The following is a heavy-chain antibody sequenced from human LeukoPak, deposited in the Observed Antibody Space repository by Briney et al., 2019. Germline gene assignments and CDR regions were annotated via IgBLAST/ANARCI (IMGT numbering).Heavy chain of an antibody. CDR3: ARGGGRYYGMDV. Sequence: ASVKVSCKVSGYTLTELSMHWVRQAPGKGLGWMGGFDPEDGETIYAQKFQGRVTMTEDTSTDTAYMELSSLRSEDTAVYYCARGGGRYYGMDVWGQGTTVTVSS. CDR2: FDPEDGET. D-gene: IGHD2-15*01. CDR1: GYTLTELS. V-gene: IGHV1-24*01. J-gene: IGHJ6*02.